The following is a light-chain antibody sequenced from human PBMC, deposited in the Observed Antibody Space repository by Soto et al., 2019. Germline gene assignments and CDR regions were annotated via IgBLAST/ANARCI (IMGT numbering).Light chain of an antibody. CDR2: GAS. Sequence: DIQMTQSPSSLSASVGDRVSITCRASQSISSYLNRYQQKPGKAPKLLIYGASNLQSGVPSRFSGGGSGTDFTLTISSLQPEDFGTYYCQQSYTTPVTFGRGTKVDIK. CDR1: QSISSY. V-gene: IGKV1-39*01. J-gene: IGKJ4*01. CDR3: QQSYTTPVT.